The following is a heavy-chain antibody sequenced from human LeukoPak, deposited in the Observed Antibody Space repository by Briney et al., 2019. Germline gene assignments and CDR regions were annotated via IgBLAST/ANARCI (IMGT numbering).Heavy chain of an antibody. J-gene: IGHJ3*01. CDR2: INPNSGGT. CDR3: ASDRAAFDAFDL. Sequence: ASVKVSCKASGYTFTGYCMHWVRQAPGQGLEWMGWINPNSGGTNYAQKFQGRVTMTRDTSISTAYMELSRLRSDHTAVYYGASDRAAFDAFDLWAQGPMVTFSS. CDR1: GYTFTGYC. V-gene: IGHV1-2*02.